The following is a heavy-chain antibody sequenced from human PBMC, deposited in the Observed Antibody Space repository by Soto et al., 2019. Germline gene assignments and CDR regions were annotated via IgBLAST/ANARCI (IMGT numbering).Heavy chain of an antibody. J-gene: IGHJ5*02. CDR1: GFSLSTSGVG. Sequence: ESGPTLVNPTQTLTLTCTFSGFSLSTSGVGVGWIRQPPGKALEWLALIYWDDDKRYSPSLKSRLTITKDTSKNQVVLTMTNMDPVDTATYYCAHGPRGIAATRGENWFDPWGQGTLVTVSS. D-gene: IGHD6-13*01. CDR2: IYWDDDK. CDR3: AHGPRGIAATRGENWFDP. V-gene: IGHV2-5*02.